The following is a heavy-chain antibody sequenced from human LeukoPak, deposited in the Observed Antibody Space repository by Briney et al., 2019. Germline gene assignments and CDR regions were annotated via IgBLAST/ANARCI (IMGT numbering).Heavy chain of an antibody. Sequence: GGSLRLSCAASGFTVGTNCMTWVRQAPGKGLEWVSTIYSGGTTYYADSVMGRFTISRHNSRNTLYLQMNSLRAEDTAVYYCARVDTVMAYYFDLWGQGTLVTVSS. D-gene: IGHD5-18*01. CDR3: ARVDTVMAYYFDL. J-gene: IGHJ4*02. CDR1: GFTVGTNC. V-gene: IGHV3-53*04. CDR2: IYSGGTT.